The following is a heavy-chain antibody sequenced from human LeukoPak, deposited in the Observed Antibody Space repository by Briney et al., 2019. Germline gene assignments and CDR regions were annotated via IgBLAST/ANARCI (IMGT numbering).Heavy chain of an antibody. CDR2: IYSDGST. CDR3: ARDNYGDYLDY. D-gene: IGHD4-17*01. CDR1: GFTVTYSY. J-gene: IGHJ4*02. Sequence: PGGSLRLSCAVSGFTVTYSYMSWVRQAPGKGLEWVSIIYSDGSTYYADSVKGRFIISRDNSKNTLSLHMNSLRAEDTALYYCARDNYGDYLDYWGQGTLVTVSP. V-gene: IGHV3-53*01.